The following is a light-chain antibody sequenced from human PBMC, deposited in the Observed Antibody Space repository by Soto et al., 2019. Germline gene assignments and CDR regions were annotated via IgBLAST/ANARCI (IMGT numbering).Light chain of an antibody. CDR3: QQGNTCPWS. Sequence: EKEMTPPPATLHVTPEERASLSCRASQSVSSYLAWYQQKPGQAPRLLIYDTSNRATGIPARFSGSGSGTDFTLIISSLEPEDFAFYYCQQGNTCPWSFGHGTKVDIK. J-gene: IGKJ1*01. CDR1: QSVSSY. V-gene: IGKV3-11*01. CDR2: DTS.